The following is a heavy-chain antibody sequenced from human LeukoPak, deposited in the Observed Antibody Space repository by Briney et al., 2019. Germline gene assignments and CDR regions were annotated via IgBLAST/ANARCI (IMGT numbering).Heavy chain of an antibody. V-gene: IGHV3-48*01. CDR1: GFTFSSYS. J-gene: IGHJ4*02. D-gene: IGHD4-17*01. CDR3: ARVRDYGDYPPDY. CDR2: IGGSGTTI. Sequence: GGSLRLSCAASGFTFSSYSMNWVRQAPGKGLEWVSYIGGSGTTIYYADSVKGRFTISRDNAKNSLYLQMSSLRAEDTAVCYCARVRDYGDYPPDYWGQGTLVTVSS.